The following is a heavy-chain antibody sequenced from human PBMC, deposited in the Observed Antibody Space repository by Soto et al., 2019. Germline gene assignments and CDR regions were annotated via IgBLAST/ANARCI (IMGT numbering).Heavy chain of an antibody. CDR1: GFTFSSYS. D-gene: IGHD2-15*01. Sequence: GGSLRLSCEASGFTFSSYSMKWVRQAPGAGLEWVAYISSSSSPIYYADCVKGRFTLSRDNAKNSLYLPMSSLRDEDTAVYYCARGCGGGCFSAYGMDVWGQGTTVTVSS. V-gene: IGHV3-48*02. J-gene: IGHJ6*02. CDR2: ISSSSSPI. CDR3: ARGCGGGCFSAYGMDV.